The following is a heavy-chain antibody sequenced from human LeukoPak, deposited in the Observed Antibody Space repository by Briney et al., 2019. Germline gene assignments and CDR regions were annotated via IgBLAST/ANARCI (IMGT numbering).Heavy chain of an antibody. CDR3: AREMLSKYCSSTSCYTEDDAFDI. D-gene: IGHD2-2*02. CDR2: INVGGGST. Sequence: TGGSLRLSCAASGFTFSNYAMSWVRQAPGKGLEWVSGINVGGGSTFYADSVRGRFTISRDNSKNTLYLQMNSLRAEDTAVYYCAREMLSKYCSSTSCYTEDDAFDIWGQGTMVTVSS. V-gene: IGHV3-23*01. J-gene: IGHJ3*02. CDR1: GFTFSNYA.